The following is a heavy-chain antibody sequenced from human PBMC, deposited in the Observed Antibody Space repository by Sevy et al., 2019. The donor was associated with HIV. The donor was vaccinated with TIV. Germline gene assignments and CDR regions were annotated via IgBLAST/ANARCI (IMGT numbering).Heavy chain of an antibody. D-gene: IGHD5-18*01. V-gene: IGHV3-49*04. CDR2: IRSKAYGGTT. J-gene: IGHJ6*02. CDR3: TRDWGYSYAKREYYYYGMDV. Sequence: GGSLRLSCTASGFTFGDYAMSWVRQAPGKGLEWVGFIRSKAYGGTTEYAASVKGRFTISRDDSKSIACLQMNSLKTEDTAVYYCTRDWGYSYAKREYYYYGMDVWGQGTTVTVSS. CDR1: GFTFGDYA.